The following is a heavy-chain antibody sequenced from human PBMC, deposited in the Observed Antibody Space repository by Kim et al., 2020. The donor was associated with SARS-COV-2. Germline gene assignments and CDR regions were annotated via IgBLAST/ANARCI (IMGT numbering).Heavy chain of an antibody. V-gene: IGHV3-23*05. D-gene: IGHD3-10*01. CDR2: IDTNADRK. CDR3: VLRFAEHFDF. J-gene: IGHJ4*02. Sequence: GGSLRLSCVATGFTFSDYAINWVRQFPGKGLEWVSTIDTNADRKHYGGSVKGRFTISRDNSKNTLFLQMNSLRVDDTAIYYCVLRFAEHFDFGGQGTRVTVSP. CDR1: GFTFSDYA.